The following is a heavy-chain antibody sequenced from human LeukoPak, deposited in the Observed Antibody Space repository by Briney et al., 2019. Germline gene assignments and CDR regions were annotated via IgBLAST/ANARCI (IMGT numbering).Heavy chain of an antibody. CDR2: ISPSSSYI. CDR1: GFTLSSFK. D-gene: IGHD3-16*01. Sequence: PGGSLRLSCATSGFTLSSFKMTWVRQAPGKGLEWGASISPSSSYISYADSLKGRVTVSRDNAKHSVFLQMSSLRAEDTAVYYCARDLTGGEYFDSWGQGTLVSVSS. J-gene: IGHJ4*02. V-gene: IGHV3-21*01. CDR3: ARDLTGGEYFDS.